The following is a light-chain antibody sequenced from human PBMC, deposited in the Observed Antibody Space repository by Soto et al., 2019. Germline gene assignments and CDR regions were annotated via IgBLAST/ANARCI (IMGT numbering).Light chain of an antibody. V-gene: IGKV3-20*01. CDR1: QSVSSSY. J-gene: IGKJ1*01. CDR2: GAS. CDR3: QQYGSSRP. Sequence: IMVTQTHSTLSLSLGQRATLSCRASQSVSSSYLAWYQQKPGQAPRLLIYGASSRATGIPDRFSGSGSGTDFTLTISRLEPEDFAVYYCQQYGSSRPFGQGTKVAI.